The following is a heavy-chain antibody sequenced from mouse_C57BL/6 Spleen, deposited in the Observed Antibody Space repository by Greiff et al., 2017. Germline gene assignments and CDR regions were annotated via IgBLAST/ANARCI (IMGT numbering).Heavy chain of an antibody. D-gene: IGHD2-4*01. CDR2: IDPNSGGT. CDR3: ARTDYDYDGSYWYFDV. Sequence: QVQLKQPGAELVKPGASVKLSCKASGYTFTSYWMHWVKQRPGRGLEWIGRIDPNSGGTKYNEKFKSKATLTVDKPSSTAYMQLSSLTSEDSAVYYCARTDYDYDGSYWYFDVWGTGTTVTVSS. V-gene: IGHV1-72*01. CDR1: GYTFTSYW. J-gene: IGHJ1*03.